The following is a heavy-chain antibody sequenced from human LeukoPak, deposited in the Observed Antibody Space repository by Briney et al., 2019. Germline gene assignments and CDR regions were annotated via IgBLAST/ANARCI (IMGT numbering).Heavy chain of an antibody. D-gene: IGHD2/OR15-2a*01. CDR2: INYSGGST. CDR1: GFTFSSYA. Sequence: PGGSLRLSCAASGFTFSSYAMSWVRQAPGKGLEWVSGINYSGGSTYYADSVKGRFTISRDNSKNTLFLQLNNLRAEDTAVYFCSRLIIARTPFYFDYWGQGTLDTVSS. CDR3: SRLIIARTPFYFDY. V-gene: IGHV3-23*01. J-gene: IGHJ4*02.